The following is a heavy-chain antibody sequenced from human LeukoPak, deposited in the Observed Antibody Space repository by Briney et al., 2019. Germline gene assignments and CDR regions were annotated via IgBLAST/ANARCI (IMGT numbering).Heavy chain of an antibody. Sequence: GGSLILSCAASAVKFSSYAMNWVRQAPGKGLEWVAGISGGGAGTYYVDSVKGRFTISRDNSKNTLYLQMNSLGAEDTAVYYCAKLVSTTQMGDYWGQGTPVTVSS. J-gene: IGHJ4*02. CDR1: AVKFSSYA. CDR2: ISGGGAGT. CDR3: AKLVSTTQMGDY. D-gene: IGHD2/OR15-2a*01. V-gene: IGHV3-23*01.